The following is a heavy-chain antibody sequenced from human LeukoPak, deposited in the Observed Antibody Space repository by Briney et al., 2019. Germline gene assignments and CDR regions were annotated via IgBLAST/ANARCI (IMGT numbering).Heavy chain of an antibody. V-gene: IGHV4-34*01. CDR1: GGSFSGHY. CDR3: ARAGDGYNYFDY. D-gene: IGHD5-24*01. Sequence: SETLSLTCAVFGGSFSGHYWSWIRQPPGKGLEWIGEINDSGSTNYNPSLKSRVTISVDTSKNQFSLRVSSVTVADTSVYYCARAGDGYNYFDYWGQGTLVTVSS. CDR2: INDSGST. J-gene: IGHJ4*02.